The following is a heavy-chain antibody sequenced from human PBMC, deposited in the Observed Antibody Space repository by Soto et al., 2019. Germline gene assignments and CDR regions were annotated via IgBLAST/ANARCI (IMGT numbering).Heavy chain of an antibody. V-gene: IGHV1-18*01. CDR2: ISAYNGNT. Sequence: ASVKVSCKASGYTFTSYGISWVRQAPGQGLEWMGWISAYNGNTKYAQKLQGRVTMTTDTSTSTAYMELRSLRSDDTAVYYCAKEGFCSGGYYYCYVDYWGQGTLVTVSS. CDR3: AKEGFCSGGYYYCYVDY. CDR1: GYTFTSYG. D-gene: IGHD3-22*01. J-gene: IGHJ4*02.